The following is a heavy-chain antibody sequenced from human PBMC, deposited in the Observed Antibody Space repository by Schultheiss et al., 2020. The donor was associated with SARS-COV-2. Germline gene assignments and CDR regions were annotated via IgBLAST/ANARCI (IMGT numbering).Heavy chain of an antibody. CDR1: GFTFSSYG. V-gene: IGHV3-23*01. Sequence: GGSLRLSCAASGFTFSSYGMHWVRQAPGKGLEWVSAISGSGGSTYYADSVKGRFTISRDNSKNTLYLQMNSLRAEDTAVYYCALDRAYYDFWSGYLDYWGQGTLVTVSS. D-gene: IGHD3-3*01. CDR2: ISGSGGST. J-gene: IGHJ4*02. CDR3: ALDRAYYDFWSGYLDY.